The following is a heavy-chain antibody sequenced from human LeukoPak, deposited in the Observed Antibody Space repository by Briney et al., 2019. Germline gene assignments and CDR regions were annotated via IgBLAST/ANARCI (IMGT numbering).Heavy chain of an antibody. CDR3: ASRGTGTTTRYYYYGMDV. J-gene: IGHJ6*02. CDR1: GYTFTGYY. CDR2: INPNSGGT. V-gene: IGHV1-2*02. D-gene: IGHD1-1*01. Sequence: ASVKVSCKASGYTFTGYYMHWVRQAPGQGLEWMGWINPNSGGTNYAQKFQGRVTMTRDTSISTAYMELSRLRSDDKAVYYCASRGTGTTTRYYYYGMDVWGQGTTVTVSS.